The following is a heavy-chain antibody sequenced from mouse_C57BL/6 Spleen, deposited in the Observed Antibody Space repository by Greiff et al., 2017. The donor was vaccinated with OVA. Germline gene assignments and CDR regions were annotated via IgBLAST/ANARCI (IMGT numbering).Heavy chain of an antibody. CDR3: ARGLLPDYYAMDY. CDR2: IWSGGST. CDR1: GFSLTSYG. J-gene: IGHJ4*01. V-gene: IGHV2-2*01. Sequence: QVQLQQSGPGLVQPSQSLSITCTVSGFSLTSYGVHWVRQSPGKGLEWLGVIWSGGSTDYNAAFISRLSISKDNSKSQVFFKMNSLQADDTAIYYCARGLLPDYYAMDYWGQGTSVTVSS. D-gene: IGHD2-3*01.